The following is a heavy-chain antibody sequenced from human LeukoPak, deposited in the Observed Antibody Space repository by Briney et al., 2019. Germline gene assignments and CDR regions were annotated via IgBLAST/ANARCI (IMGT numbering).Heavy chain of an antibody. J-gene: IGHJ1*01. Sequence: GGSLRLSCAASGFTFSSYGMSWVRQAPGKGLEWVSAISGSGGSTYYADSVKGRFTISRDNSKNTLYLQMSSLGAEDTAVYFCAKDDAWGRYQDWGQGTLVTVSS. CDR2: ISGSGGST. CDR3: AKDDAWGRYQD. D-gene: IGHD3-16*01. V-gene: IGHV3-23*01. CDR1: GFTFSSYG.